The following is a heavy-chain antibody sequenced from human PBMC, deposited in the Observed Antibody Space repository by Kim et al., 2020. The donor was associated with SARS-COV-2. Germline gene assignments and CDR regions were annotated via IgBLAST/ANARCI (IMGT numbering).Heavy chain of an antibody. J-gene: IGHJ4*02. Sequence: SVKVSCKASGDTFSSYAISWVRQAPGQGLEWMGRIIPNLGKANYAQKFQGRVTITADTSTSTAYMELSSLRSEDTAVYYCAREEGGGCLDYWGQGTLVTVSS. V-gene: IGHV1-69*04. D-gene: IGHD3-10*01. CDR2: IIPNLGKA. CDR3: AREEGGGCLDY. CDR1: GDTFSSYA.